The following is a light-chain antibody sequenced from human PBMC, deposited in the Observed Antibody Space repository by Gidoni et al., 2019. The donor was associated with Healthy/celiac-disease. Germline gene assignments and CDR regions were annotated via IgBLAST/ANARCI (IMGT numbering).Light chain of an antibody. CDR1: SSDVGGSTY. CDR2: DVS. Sequence: QSALTQPASVSGSPGQSITISCTGTSSDVGGSTYVSWYQQHPGKAPKLMIYDVSNRPTVVSNRFSGSKSGNTASLTISGLQAEDEADYYCSSYTSSSTWVFGGGTKLTVL. CDR3: SSYTSSSTWV. J-gene: IGLJ3*02. V-gene: IGLV2-14*03.